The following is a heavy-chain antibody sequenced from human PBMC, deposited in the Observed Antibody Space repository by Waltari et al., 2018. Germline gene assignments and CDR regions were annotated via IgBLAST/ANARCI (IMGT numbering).Heavy chain of an antibody. D-gene: IGHD6-19*01. CDR1: GYTLTVDI. V-gene: IGHV1-3*01. Sequence: VLLVKSGAEVKKPGASVMVSCKASGYTLTVDIIHWVRQAPGQRLEWMGWINVGSGNTKYSQNFQGRVTITRDTPASTAYMALRSLTSEDTAVYYCARENSAWSFFDYWGQGTLVTVSS. CDR3: ARENSAWSFFDY. J-gene: IGHJ4*02. CDR2: INVGSGNT.